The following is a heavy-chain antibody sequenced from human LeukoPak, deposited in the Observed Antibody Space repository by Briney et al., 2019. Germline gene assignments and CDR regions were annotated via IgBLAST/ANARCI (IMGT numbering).Heavy chain of an antibody. CDR3: ARAHLYSGWYWDY. CDR1: GFTFSSYS. CDR2: ISSSSSTI. J-gene: IGHJ4*02. V-gene: IGHV3-48*04. D-gene: IGHD6-19*01. Sequence: GGSLRLSCAASGFTFSSYSMNWVRQAPGKGLEWVSYISSSSSTIYYADSVKGRFTISRDNAKNSLYLQMNSLRAEDTAVYYCARAHLYSGWYWDYWGQGTLVTVSS.